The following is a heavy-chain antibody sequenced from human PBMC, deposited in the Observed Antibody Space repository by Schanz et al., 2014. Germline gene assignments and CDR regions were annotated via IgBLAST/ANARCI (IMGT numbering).Heavy chain of an antibody. CDR2: ISPYNGNT. CDR1: GGTFSSFG. CDR3: ARDRRRYCSTATCLHDNWFAP. D-gene: IGHD2-2*01. V-gene: IGHV1-18*01. J-gene: IGHJ5*02. Sequence: VQLEQSGAEVKKPGSSVKVSCKASGGTFSSFGINWVRQAPGQGLEWMGWISPYNGNTNYAQKLQGRVTMTADTSTSTAYMDLRSLRSDDTAVYYCARDRRRYCSTATCLHDNWFAPWGQGTLVTVSS.